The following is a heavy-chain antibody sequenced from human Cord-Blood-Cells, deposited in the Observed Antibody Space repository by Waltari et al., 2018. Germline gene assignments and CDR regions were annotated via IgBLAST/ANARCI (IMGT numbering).Heavy chain of an antibody. D-gene: IGHD6-6*01. CDR1: GFTFSSYG. J-gene: IGHJ3*02. V-gene: IGHV3-30*02. CDR3: AKDRSSIAAHDAFDI. CDR2: IRDDGSNK. Sequence: QVQLVESGGGVVQPGGSLRLSCAASGFTFSSYGMHWVRQAPGKGLEWVAFIRDDGSNKYYADSVKGRFTISMDNSKNTLYLQMNSLRAEDTAVYYCAKDRSSIAAHDAFDIWGQETMVTVSS.